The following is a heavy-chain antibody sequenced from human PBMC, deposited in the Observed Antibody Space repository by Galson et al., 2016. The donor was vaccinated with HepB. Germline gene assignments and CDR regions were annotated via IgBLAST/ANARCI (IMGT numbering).Heavy chain of an antibody. CDR2: VDGTGDTT. CDR1: GFTFSYHA. V-gene: IGHV3-23*01. J-gene: IGHJ3*02. D-gene: IGHD3-22*01. CDR3: ARDYSVTMMVHQSDAFDI. Sequence: SLRLSCAASGFTFSYHAMAWVRQAPGKGLEWVLGVDGTGDTTYYADSMRGRFTISRDNSKNTLYLQMNSLRAEDTALYYCARDYSVTMMVHQSDAFDIWGQGTMVSVSS.